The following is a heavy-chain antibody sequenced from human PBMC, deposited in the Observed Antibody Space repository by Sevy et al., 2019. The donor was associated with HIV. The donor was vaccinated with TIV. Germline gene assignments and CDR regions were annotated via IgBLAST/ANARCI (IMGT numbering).Heavy chain of an antibody. Sequence: GGSLRLSCAASGFTFSTYGMHWVRQAPGKGLEWVAVIWFDESNTYYADSVKGRFTISRDIAKNTLHLQMNSLRAEDTAVYYCAKLTYDYVWGSYRYTGPGGFDYWGQGTLVTVSS. J-gene: IGHJ4*02. CDR3: AKLTYDYVWGSYRYTGPGGFDY. CDR1: GFTFSTYG. V-gene: IGHV3-33*06. D-gene: IGHD3-16*02. CDR2: IWFDESNT.